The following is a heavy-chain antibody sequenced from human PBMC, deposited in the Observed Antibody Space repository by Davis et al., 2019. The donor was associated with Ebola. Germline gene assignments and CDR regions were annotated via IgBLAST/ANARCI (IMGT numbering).Heavy chain of an antibody. CDR3: ARRFSGWYLD. CDR2: ISSSSSYI. Sequence: GESLKISCAASGFTFSSYSMNWVRQAPGKGLEWVSSISSSSSYIYYADSVKGRFTISRDNAKNSLYLQMNSLRAEDTAVYYCARRFSGWYLDWGQGTLVTVSS. J-gene: IGHJ4*02. CDR1: GFTFSSYS. D-gene: IGHD6-19*01. V-gene: IGHV3-21*01.